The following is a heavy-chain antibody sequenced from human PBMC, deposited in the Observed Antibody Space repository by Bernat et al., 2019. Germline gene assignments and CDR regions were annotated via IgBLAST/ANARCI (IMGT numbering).Heavy chain of an antibody. CDR3: AKVSWIQLWGDY. Sequence: EVQLLESGGGLVQPGGSLRLSCAASGFTFSSYAMSWVRQAPGKGLEWVSAISGSGGSTYYADSVKGRFTISKDNSKNTLYLKMNSLRAEDTAVYYCAKVSWIQLWGDYWGQGTLVTVSS. V-gene: IGHV3-23*01. J-gene: IGHJ4*02. CDR2: ISGSGGST. D-gene: IGHD5-18*01. CDR1: GFTFSSYA.